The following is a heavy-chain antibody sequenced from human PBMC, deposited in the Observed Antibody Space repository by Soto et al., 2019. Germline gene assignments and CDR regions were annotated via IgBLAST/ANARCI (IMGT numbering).Heavy chain of an antibody. V-gene: IGHV1-69*08. J-gene: IGHJ4*02. CDR1: GGTFSSYT. CDR2: IIPILGIA. Sequence: QVQLVQSGAEVKKPGSSVKVSCKASGGTFSSYTISWVRQAPGQGLEWMGRIIPILGIANYAQKFQGRVTITEDNTTSTAYMKLSRLRSEDTAVYYCARDGCVGDCYSAWGQGTLVTVSS. CDR3: ARDGCVGDCYSA. D-gene: IGHD2-21*02.